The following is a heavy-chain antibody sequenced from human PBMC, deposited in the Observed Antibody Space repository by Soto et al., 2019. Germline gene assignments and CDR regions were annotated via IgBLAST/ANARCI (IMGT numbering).Heavy chain of an antibody. CDR2: IWYDGSNK. CDR3: AAGEPLNY. CDR1: GFTFSSYS. J-gene: IGHJ4*02. Sequence: PGGSLRLSCAASGFTFSSYSMNWVRQAPGKGLEWVAIIWYDGSNKYYADSVKGRFTISRDNSKNTVYLQMNSLRAEDTAMYFCAAGEPLNYRGQGTLVTVSS. V-gene: IGHV3-33*08. D-gene: IGHD3-10*01.